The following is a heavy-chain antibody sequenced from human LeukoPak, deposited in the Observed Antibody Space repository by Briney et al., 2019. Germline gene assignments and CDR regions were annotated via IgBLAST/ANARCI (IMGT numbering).Heavy chain of an antibody. CDR3: AVLSENRYSGSWSFGRGFDY. D-gene: IGHD6-13*01. J-gene: IGHJ4*02. CDR2: ISYDGSNT. Sequence: PGRSLRLSCAASGFTFSSYGMHWVRQAPGKGLEWVAVISYDGSNTYYADSVKGRFTISRDNSKNTLYLQMNSLRAEDTAVYYCAVLSENRYSGSWSFGRGFDYWGQGTLVTVSS. V-gene: IGHV3-30*03. CDR1: GFTFSSYG.